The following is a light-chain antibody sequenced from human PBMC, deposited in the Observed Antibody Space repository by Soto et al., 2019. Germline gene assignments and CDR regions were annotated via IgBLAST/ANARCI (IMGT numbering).Light chain of an antibody. V-gene: IGLV2-14*01. CDR1: SSDVGGYNY. Sequence: QSVLTQPASVSGSPGQSITISCTGTSSDVGGYNYVSWYQQHPGKAPKLMIYEVSNRPSGVFNRFSGSKSGTSASLAISGLQSDDEADYYCAAWDDSLNGYVFATGTKVTVL. CDR3: AAWDDSLNGYV. J-gene: IGLJ1*01. CDR2: EVS.